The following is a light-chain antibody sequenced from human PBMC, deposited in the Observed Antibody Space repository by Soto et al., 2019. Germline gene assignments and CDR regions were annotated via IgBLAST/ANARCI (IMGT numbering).Light chain of an antibody. Sequence: DIRMTQSPSSLSASVGDRVTITCQASQDISNYLNWYQQKPGKAPKLLIYDASNLETGVPSRFSGSGSGTDFTFTISSLQPEDIATYYCHQYDNLPLTCGGGTKVEIK. CDR1: QDISNY. CDR3: HQYDNLPLT. V-gene: IGKV1-33*01. J-gene: IGKJ4*01. CDR2: DAS.